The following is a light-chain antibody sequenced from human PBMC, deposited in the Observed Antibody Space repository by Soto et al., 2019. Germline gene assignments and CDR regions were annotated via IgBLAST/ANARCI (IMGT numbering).Light chain of an antibody. V-gene: IGKV1-5*01. CDR3: QDYSPYSWT. CDR2: DAS. J-gene: IGKJ1*01. Sequence: DIQMTQSPSSLSASVGDRVTITCRASQSISSYLNWYQQKPGKAPKLLIYDASSLESGVPSRFSGSGSGTEFTLTISSLQPDDFATYYCQDYSPYSWTFGQGTKVDIK. CDR1: QSISSY.